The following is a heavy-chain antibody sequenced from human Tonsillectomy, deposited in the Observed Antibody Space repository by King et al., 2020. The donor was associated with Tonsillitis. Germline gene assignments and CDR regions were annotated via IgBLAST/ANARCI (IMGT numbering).Heavy chain of an antibody. J-gene: IGHJ4*02. Sequence: QLGQSGAEVKKPGASVKVSFTTSGYTFNNYAINWVRHSPGHGLEWMGWINAYNCNTNYEQKFQGRVTMTTETSTSTAYMEVGSLRFDDTAVYFCARVGYNSYFDFWGQGTLATVSS. V-gene: IGHV1-18*01. CDR1: GYTFNNYA. D-gene: IGHD1-1*01. CDR3: ARVGYNSYFDF. CDR2: INAYNCNT.